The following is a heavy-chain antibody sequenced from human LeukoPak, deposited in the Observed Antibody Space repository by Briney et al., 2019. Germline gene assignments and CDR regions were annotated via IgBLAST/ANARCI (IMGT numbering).Heavy chain of an antibody. CDR1: GFTFSDYY. Sequence: PGGSLRLSCAASGFTFSDYYVSWIRQTPGKGLEWVSYISSSGSSIYYADSVKGRFTISRDNAKNSLYLQMNSLTVEDTAVYYCARDTPHYYDSSGYYPVDYWGQGTLVTVSS. CDR3: ARDTPHYYDSSGYYPVDY. V-gene: IGHV3-11*04. CDR2: ISSSGSSI. J-gene: IGHJ4*02. D-gene: IGHD3-22*01.